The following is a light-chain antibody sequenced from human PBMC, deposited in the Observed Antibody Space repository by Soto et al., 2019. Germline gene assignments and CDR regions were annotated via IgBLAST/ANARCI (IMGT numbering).Light chain of an antibody. J-gene: IGKJ5*01. V-gene: IGKV3-15*01. CDR1: QSIRTN. Sequence: EIVLTQSPATLSVSAGGTVTLSCRASQSIRTNVAWYQQIPGQAPRLLVYGASTRATGVPARFSGSGSGTEFTLTINSLQAEDCAVYYCQQRSNWPPGTFGQGTRLEIK. CDR3: QQRSNWPPGT. CDR2: GAS.